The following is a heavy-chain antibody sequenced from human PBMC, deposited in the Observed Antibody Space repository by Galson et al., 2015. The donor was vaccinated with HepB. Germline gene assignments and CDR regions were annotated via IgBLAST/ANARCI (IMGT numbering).Heavy chain of an antibody. D-gene: IGHD2-15*01. V-gene: IGHV5-51*01. J-gene: IGHJ6*02. CDR1: GYSFDSYW. CDR2: IYPRASDI. CDR3: ARRQIYGSGIYFMDV. Sequence: QSGAEVKKPGESLKISCKGSGYSFDSYWIGWVRQMPGKGLEWLGSIYPRASDIRYSQSFQGQVSISADKSINTAYLQWSSLKASDTAMYFCARRQIYGSGIYFMDVWGHGTMVTVSS.